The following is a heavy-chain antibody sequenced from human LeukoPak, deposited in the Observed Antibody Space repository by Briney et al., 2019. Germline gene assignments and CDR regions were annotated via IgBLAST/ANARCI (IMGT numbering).Heavy chain of an antibody. CDR3: ARGYPNYYGP. V-gene: IGHV1-2*02. D-gene: IGHD3-10*01. CDR1: GNTFTDYY. CDR2: INTNSGGT. Sequence: ASVKVSCKASGNTFTDYYLHWVRQAPGQGLEWTGWINTNSGGTRYAQKFQGRVTMTRDTSISTAYLELSGLTSDDTAVYYCARGYPNYYGPWGQGTTVTVSS. J-gene: IGHJ3*01.